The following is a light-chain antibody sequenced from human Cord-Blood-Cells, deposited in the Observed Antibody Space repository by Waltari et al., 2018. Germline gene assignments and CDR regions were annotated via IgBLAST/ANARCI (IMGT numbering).Light chain of an antibody. Sequence: QSALTQPRSVSGSPGQSVTISCTGTSSDVGGYNYVSWYQQHPGKAPKLIIYDVSKRPAGVPVRFSGSKSGKTASLTISGLQAEDEADYYCCTYAGSYTVVFGGGTKLTVL. CDR1: SSDVGGYNY. CDR3: CTYAGSYTVV. CDR2: DVS. J-gene: IGLJ2*01. V-gene: IGLV2-11*01.